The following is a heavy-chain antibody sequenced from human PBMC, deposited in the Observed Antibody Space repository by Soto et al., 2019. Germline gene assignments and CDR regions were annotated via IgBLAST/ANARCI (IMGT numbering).Heavy chain of an antibody. J-gene: IGHJ5*02. D-gene: IGHD6-19*01. CDR1: GYTFINYY. V-gene: IGHV1-18*01. CDR3: ARDRRSGWYWFDP. Sequence: ASVKVSCKASGYTFINYYIHWVRQAPGQGLEWMGWINAFSGNTNYAQKLQGRVTMTTDTSTSTAYMELRSLRSDDTAVYYCARDRRSGWYWFDPWGQG. CDR2: INAFSGNT.